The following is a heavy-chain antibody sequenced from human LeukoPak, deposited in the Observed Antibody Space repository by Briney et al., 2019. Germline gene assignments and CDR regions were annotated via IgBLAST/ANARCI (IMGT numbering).Heavy chain of an antibody. J-gene: IGHJ4*02. CDR1: GGSISSGGYP. V-gene: IGHV4-30-2*01. D-gene: IGHD3-22*01. CDR2: IYHSGST. Sequence: SQTLSLTCAVSGGSISSGGYPWSWIRQPPGKGLEWIGYIYHSGSTYYNPSLKSRVTISVDRSKNQFSLKLSSVTAADTAVYYCARSRGYYFLYFDYWGQGTLVTVSS. CDR3: ARSRGYYFLYFDY.